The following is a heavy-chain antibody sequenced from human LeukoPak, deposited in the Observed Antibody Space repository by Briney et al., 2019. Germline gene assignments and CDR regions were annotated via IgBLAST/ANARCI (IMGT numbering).Heavy chain of an antibody. CDR2: ISHDGSST. J-gene: IGHJ4*02. Sequence: PGGSLRLSCAASGFTFTNYWMHWVRQAPGKGLVWVSRISHDGSSTTYADSVKGRFTISRDNAKNTVYLQMNSLRAEGTAVYYCARIAGGSYSVWGQGTLDTVSS. CDR1: GFTFTNYW. D-gene: IGHD1-26*01. V-gene: IGHV3-74*03. CDR3: ARIAGGSYSV.